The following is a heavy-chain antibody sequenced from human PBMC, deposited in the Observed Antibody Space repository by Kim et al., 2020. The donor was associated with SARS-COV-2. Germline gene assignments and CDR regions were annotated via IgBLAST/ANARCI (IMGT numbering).Heavy chain of an antibody. V-gene: IGHV3-23*01. CDR1: GFTFSSYG. J-gene: IGHJ4*02. Sequence: GGSLRLSCAASGFTFSSYGMSWVRQAPGKGLEWVSTISGTSDSTYYADSVKGRFTISRDNSNNTLYLQMISLRAEDTAVYYCAKVAAAAGTSVPQETDYWGQGTLVTVSS. CDR3: AKVAAAAGTSVPQETDY. CDR2: ISGTSDST. D-gene: IGHD6-13*01.